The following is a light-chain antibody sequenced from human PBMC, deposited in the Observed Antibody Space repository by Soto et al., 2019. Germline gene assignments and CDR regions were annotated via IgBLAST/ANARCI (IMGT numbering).Light chain of an antibody. Sequence: QSVLTQPPSASQTPGQRVTISCSGTSSNIGSNYVSWYQQLPGTAPKLLIYRNNQRPSGVPDRFSGSKSGTSASLAISGLRSEDEADYHCQSYDRSLSGVIFGGGTKLTVL. V-gene: IGLV1-47*01. J-gene: IGLJ2*01. CDR3: QSYDRSLSGVI. CDR2: RNN. CDR1: SSNIGSNY.